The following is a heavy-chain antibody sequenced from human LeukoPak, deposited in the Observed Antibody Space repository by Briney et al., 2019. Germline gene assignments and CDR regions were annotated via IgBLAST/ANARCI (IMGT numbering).Heavy chain of an antibody. V-gene: IGHV3-48*04. CDR3: ARGTAAVTGDY. J-gene: IGHJ4*02. CDR2: ISSSGSTI. Sequence: GGSLRLSCTASGFSFKNFGMSWVRQAPGKGLEWVSYISSSGSTIYYADSVKGRFTISRDNAKNSLYLQMNSLRAEDTAFYYCARGTAAVTGDYWGQGTLVTVSS. D-gene: IGHD6-13*01. CDR1: GFSFKNFG.